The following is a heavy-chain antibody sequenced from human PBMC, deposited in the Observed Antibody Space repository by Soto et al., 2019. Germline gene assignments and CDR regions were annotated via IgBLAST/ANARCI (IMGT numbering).Heavy chain of an antibody. CDR1: GGIFSTYA. CDR2: IIPIFGTP. D-gene: IGHD3-10*01. J-gene: IGHJ4*02. Sequence: QVQLVQSGAEVKKPGSSVKVSCKASGGIFSTYAISWLRQAPGQGLEWMGGIIPIFGTPNYAQRFQGRVTITADESTSTGYMERSRVRSEVTAVYYCARDRDDYGSGNYYDRIDFWGQGTLVTVSS. V-gene: IGHV1-69*19. CDR3: ARDRDDYGSGNYYDRIDF.